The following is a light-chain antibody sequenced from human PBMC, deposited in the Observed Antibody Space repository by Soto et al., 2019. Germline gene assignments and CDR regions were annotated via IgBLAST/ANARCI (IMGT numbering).Light chain of an antibody. Sequence: QSALAQPASVSGSPGQSITISCTGSSSDVGGYNYVSWYQQHPGKVPKLMIYDVTNRPSGVSNRFSGSKSGNTASLTISGLRAEDEADYYCSSYTTSSTLGVIFGGGTKLTVL. CDR1: SSDVGGYNY. CDR3: SSYTTSSTLGVI. J-gene: IGLJ2*01. CDR2: DVT. V-gene: IGLV2-14*01.